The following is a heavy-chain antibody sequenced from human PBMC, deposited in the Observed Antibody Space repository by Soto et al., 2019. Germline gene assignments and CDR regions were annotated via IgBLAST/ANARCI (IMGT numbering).Heavy chain of an antibody. CDR3: AKDVYTYGSSPFDY. CDR2: ISGSGGST. D-gene: IGHD2-2*01. V-gene: IGHV3-23*01. CDR1: GVTFCRYS. J-gene: IGHJ4*02. Sequence: GLLRDPRGASGVTFCRYSMCRVHQTPGKGLEWVSSISGSGGSTYYADSVKGRFTISRDSSKNTLYLQMNSLRAEDTAVYYCAKDVYTYGSSPFDYWGQGTLVPVSS.